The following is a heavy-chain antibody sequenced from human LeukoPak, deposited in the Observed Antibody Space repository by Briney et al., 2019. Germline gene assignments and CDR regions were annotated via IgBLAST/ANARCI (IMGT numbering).Heavy chain of an antibody. D-gene: IGHD3-22*01. CDR2: IFSSSDI. Sequence: GGSLRLSCAASGFTFSSYSMNWVCQAPGKGLEWVSSIFSSSDIYYADSVKCRVTISTANANNSIYLQMNSLSAEDTAVYYCVRDRGYYDSSGYYDFDYWGQGTLVPVSS. CDR1: GFTFSSYS. V-gene: IGHV3-21*01. CDR3: VRDRGYYDSSGYYDFDY. J-gene: IGHJ4*02.